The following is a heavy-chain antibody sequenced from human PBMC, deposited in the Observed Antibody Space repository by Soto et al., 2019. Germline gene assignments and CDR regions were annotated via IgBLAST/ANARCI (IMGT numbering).Heavy chain of an antibody. CDR1: GFTFSDHY. CDR3: DRDSAVVTLGAYDPFDI. D-gene: IGHD2-21*02. V-gene: IGHV3-72*01. J-gene: IGHJ3*02. CDR2: TRNKANSYTT. Sequence: GALRLSCAASGFTFSDHYMDWVRQAPGKGLEWVGRTRNKANSYTTEYAASVKGRFTISRDDSKNSLYMQMNSLKTEDTAVYYCDRDSAVVTLGAYDPFDIWGHGKMVTVSS.